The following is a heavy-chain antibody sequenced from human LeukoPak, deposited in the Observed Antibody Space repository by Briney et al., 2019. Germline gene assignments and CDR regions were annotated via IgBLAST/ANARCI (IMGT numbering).Heavy chain of an antibody. CDR3: VSFYETY. J-gene: IGHJ4*02. CDR2: INSDGSWT. D-gene: IGHD2-2*01. CDR1: GNYW. V-gene: IGHV3-74*01. Sequence: GGSLRLSCAASGNYWMHWVRQAPGKGLVWVSHINSDGSWTGYADSAKGRFTISKDNAKNMVYLHMNSLRVDDTAVYYCVSFYETYWGRGTLVTVSS.